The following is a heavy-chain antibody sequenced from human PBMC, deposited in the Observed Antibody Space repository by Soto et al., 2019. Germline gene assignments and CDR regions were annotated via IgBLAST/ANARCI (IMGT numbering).Heavy chain of an antibody. CDR2: ISGRGGST. D-gene: IGHD3-22*01. Sequence: EVQLLESGGGLVQPGGSLRLSCAASGFTFSNYAMNWVRQAPGKGLEWVSTISGRGGSTYYADSVKGRFTISRDNSKNILYLQMNSLRAEDTAVYYCAKATMTLVVIRLDSWGQGTLVNVSS. CDR3: AKATMTLVVIRLDS. V-gene: IGHV3-23*01. CDR1: GFTFSNYA. J-gene: IGHJ4*02.